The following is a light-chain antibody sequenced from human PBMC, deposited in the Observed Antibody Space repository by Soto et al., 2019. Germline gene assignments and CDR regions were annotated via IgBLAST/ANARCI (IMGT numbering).Light chain of an antibody. CDR1: SSDVGAYDF. J-gene: IGLJ1*01. CDR2: EVS. CDR3: SSYTSSSTRV. V-gene: IGLV2-14*03. Sequence: QRALTQPASGSGAPGQASSISYTGTSSDVGAYDFVSWYQQHPDKAPKLMIYEVSNRPSGVSNRFSGSKSVNTATLTISGLQAEDEADYYCSSYTSSSTRVFGTGTKVTVL.